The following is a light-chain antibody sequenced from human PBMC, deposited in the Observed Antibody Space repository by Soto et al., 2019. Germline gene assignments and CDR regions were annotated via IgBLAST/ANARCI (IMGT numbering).Light chain of an antibody. CDR3: QLDVTSPMYT. Sequence: EVVLTQSPGTLSLSPGERATLSCRASQSVSSSYLAWYQQKPGQAPRLLIYGASSRPTGIPDRFSGSGSGTDFTLTISRLEPEDFAVYYWQLDVTSPMYTFGQGTKLEIK. CDR2: GAS. CDR1: QSVSSSY. J-gene: IGKJ2*01. V-gene: IGKV3-20*01.